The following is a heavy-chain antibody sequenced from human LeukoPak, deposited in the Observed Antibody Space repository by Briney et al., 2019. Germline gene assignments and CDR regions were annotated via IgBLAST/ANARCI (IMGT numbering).Heavy chain of an antibody. V-gene: IGHV3-53*01. Sequence: PGGSLRLSCAASEFIVSINYMTWVRQAPGKGLEWVSLIYSRGDTKYADSVKGRFTISRDNSKNTLYLQMNSLRAEDTAVYYCARVTYGSGTYGAFDYWGQGTLVTVSS. D-gene: IGHD3-10*01. CDR2: IYSRGDT. CDR1: EFIVSINY. CDR3: ARVTYGSGTYGAFDY. J-gene: IGHJ4*02.